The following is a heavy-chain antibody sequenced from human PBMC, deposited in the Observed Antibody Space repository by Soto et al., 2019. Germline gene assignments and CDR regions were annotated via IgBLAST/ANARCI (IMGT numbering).Heavy chain of an antibody. V-gene: IGHV4-34*01. J-gene: IGHJ6*02. CDR2: INHSGST. CDR3: ARSGLDTAMGNYNYYGMDV. D-gene: IGHD5-18*01. CDR1: GGSFSGYY. Sequence: SSETLSLTCAVYGGSFSGYYWSWIRQPPGKGLEWIGEINHSGSTNYNPSLKSRVTISVDTSKNQFSLKLSSVTAADTAVYYCARSGLDTAMGNYNYYGMDVWGQGTTVTVSS.